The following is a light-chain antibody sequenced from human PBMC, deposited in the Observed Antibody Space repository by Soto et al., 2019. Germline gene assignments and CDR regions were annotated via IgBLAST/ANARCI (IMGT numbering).Light chain of an antibody. Sequence: IVMPQSPLSLPVTPGEPSSISCRSSQILLHSNGYYYLDWYLQKPGQSPKXLIYSGSNRASGVHDRFSGSGSGTDFTLKIRRVEAEDVGIYYCLQALQTRTCGQGTKVDIK. CDR2: SGS. CDR3: LQALQTRT. V-gene: IGKV2-28*01. J-gene: IGKJ1*01. CDR1: QILLHSNGYYY.